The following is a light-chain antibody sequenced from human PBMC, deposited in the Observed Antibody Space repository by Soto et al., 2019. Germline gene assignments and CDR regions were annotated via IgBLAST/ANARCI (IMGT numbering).Light chain of an antibody. CDR3: QQNYNPPWT. Sequence: IPMNQYPSSVSASXGDRVTITCRPRKFINKFLSRYQQKPGIVPKVXXNASSTLQGVGPPRFSGSRSATDFSRAISSLQPEDFATYYCQQNYNPPWTFGQGTKVDIK. V-gene: IGKV1-39*01. CDR1: KFINKF. J-gene: IGKJ1*01. CDR2: ASS.